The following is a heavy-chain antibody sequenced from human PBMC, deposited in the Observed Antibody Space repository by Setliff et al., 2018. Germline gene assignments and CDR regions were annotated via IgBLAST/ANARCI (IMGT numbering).Heavy chain of an antibody. CDR1: GYSFTSYY. CDR2: INPGGGSA. D-gene: IGHD1-1*01. J-gene: IGHJ4*02. CDR3: ARQRRIWNDLDYFDY. V-gene: IGHV1-46*01. Sequence: ASVKVSCKASGYSFTSYYIHWVRQAPGQGLEWMGIINPGGGSASVVDNFQDRVTMTRDTSTSTVYLDLSSLRSEDTAVYYCARQRRIWNDLDYFDYWGQGTLVTVPQ.